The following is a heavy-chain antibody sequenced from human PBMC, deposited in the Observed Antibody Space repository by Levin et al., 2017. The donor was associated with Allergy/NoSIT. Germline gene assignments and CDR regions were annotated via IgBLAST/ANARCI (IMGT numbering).Heavy chain of an antibody. CDR1: AFTFSIYG. CDR3: ARCTTTSCYFPFFL. CDR2: ISSTSKDI. Sequence: GGSLRLSCAASAFTFSIYGMSWVRQAPGRGLEWVSSISSTSKDIYYADSVKGRFTISRDNAKNSLYLQMNSLRADDTAVYYCARCTTTSCYFPFFLWGQGTTVTVSS. J-gene: IGHJ3*01. D-gene: IGHD2-2*01. V-gene: IGHV3-21*01.